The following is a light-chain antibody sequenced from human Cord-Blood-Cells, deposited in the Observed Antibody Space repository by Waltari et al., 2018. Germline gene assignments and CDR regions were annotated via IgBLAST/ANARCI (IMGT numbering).Light chain of an antibody. V-gene: IGLV3-19*01. CDR2: GKN. CDR3: NSRDSSGNHWV. CDR1: NPISYN. J-gene: IGLJ3*02. Sequence: SXXTXXXXLSVAXGQTVRITCQGDNPISYNASWYHQKPGQAPVLVIYGKNNRPSGIPDRFSGSSSGNTASLTITGAQAEDEADYYCNSRDSSGNHWVFGGGTKLTVL.